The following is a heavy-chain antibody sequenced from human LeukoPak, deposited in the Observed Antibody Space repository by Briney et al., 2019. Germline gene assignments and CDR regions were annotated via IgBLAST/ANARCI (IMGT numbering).Heavy chain of an antibody. CDR2: ISTYNGNT. D-gene: IGHD2-15*01. CDR1: GYTFTSYD. CDR3: ARVSGYCSGGSCYSVDY. Sequence: ASVKVSCKASGYTFTSYDISWVRQAPGQGLEWMGWISTYNGNTNCAQKFQGRVTMITDTSTSTAYMELRSLRSDDTAVYYCARVSGYCSGGSCYSVDYWGQGTLVTVSS. V-gene: IGHV1-18*01. J-gene: IGHJ4*02.